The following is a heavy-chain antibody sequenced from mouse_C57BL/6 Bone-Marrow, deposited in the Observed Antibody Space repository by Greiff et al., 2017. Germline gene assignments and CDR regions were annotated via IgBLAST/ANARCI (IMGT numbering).Heavy chain of an antibody. Sequence: VKLVESGPELVKPGASVKLSCKASGYTFTSYDIHWVKQRPGQGLEWIGWLYPRDGSTKYNEKFKGKATLTVDTSSSAAYMALHSLTSEDSAVYFCARRRWFPCAYGGQGTLGTVSA. J-gene: IGHJ3*01. CDR2: LYPRDGST. CDR1: GYTFTSYD. V-gene: IGHV1-85*01. CDR3: ARRRWFPCAY. D-gene: IGHD2-3*01.